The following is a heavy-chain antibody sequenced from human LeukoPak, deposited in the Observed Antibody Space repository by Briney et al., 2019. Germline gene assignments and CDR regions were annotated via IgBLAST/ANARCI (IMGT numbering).Heavy chain of an antibody. CDR3: ARVRVAAAGRYNWFDP. V-gene: IGHV1-8*01. J-gene: IGHJ5*02. Sequence: ASVKVSCKASGYTFTSYDINWVRQVTGQGLEWMGWMNPNSGDTGYAQKFQGRVTMTRNTSISTAYMELSSLRSEDTAVYYCARVRVAAAGRYNWFDPWGQGTLVTVSS. D-gene: IGHD6-13*01. CDR1: GYTFTSYD. CDR2: MNPNSGDT.